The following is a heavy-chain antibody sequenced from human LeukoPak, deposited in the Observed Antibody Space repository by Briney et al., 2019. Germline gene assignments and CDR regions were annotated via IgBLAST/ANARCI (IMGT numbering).Heavy chain of an antibody. D-gene: IGHD1-26*01. Sequence: PGGSLRLSCAASGFTVSSNYMSWVRQAPGKGLEWVSSISSSSSYIYYADSVKGRFTISRDNSKNTLSLQMNSLRAEDTAVYYCAKDVRVGGGGMDVWGQGTPVTVSS. CDR3: AKDVRVGGGGMDV. CDR1: GFTVSSNY. J-gene: IGHJ6*02. V-gene: IGHV3-21*04. CDR2: ISSSSSYI.